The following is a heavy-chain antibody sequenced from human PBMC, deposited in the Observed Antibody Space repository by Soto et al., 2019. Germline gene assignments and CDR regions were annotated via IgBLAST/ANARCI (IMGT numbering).Heavy chain of an antibody. J-gene: IGHJ4*02. CDR1: GFTFTDHY. V-gene: IGHV3-11*06. D-gene: IGHD3-10*01. CDR2: IGVSNSYT. Sequence: QVQLVESGGGLVKPGGSLRLSCAVSGFTFTDHYMSWIRQAPGKGLECLSYIGVSNSYTNYADSVKGRFTISRDNAKNSLYLQLDSLRAEDTAVYYCARARGVRGVPYYFDYWGQGTLVTVSS. CDR3: ARARGVRGVPYYFDY.